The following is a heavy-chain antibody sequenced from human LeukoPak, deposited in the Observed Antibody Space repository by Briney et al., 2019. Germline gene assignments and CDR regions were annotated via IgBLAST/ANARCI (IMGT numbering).Heavy chain of an antibody. CDR3: ARQEARGYLYEGLDY. V-gene: IGHV3-30*03. J-gene: IGHJ4*02. CDR1: GFTFNTYA. CDR2: ISYNGGRK. D-gene: IGHD3-22*01. Sequence: GGSLRLSCVACGFTFNTYAIHWVRQAPGKGLEWVALISYNGGRKDYAESVKGRFTIDRDNSRNTVFLQMNSLRPDDTAVYSCARQEARGYLYEGLDYWGQGTLVTVSS.